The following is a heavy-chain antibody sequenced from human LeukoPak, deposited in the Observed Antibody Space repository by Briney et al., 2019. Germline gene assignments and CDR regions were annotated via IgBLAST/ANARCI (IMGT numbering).Heavy chain of an antibody. D-gene: IGHD3-9*01. J-gene: IGHJ4*01. CDR3: ARGGILRYFDD. CDR2: INHSGST. V-gene: IGHV4-34*01. Sequence: SETLSLTFAVYGXSFRGYYWSWIRQPPGKGLEWIGEINHSGSTNYNPSLKSRVTISVDTSKNQFSLKLSSVTAADTAVYYRARGGILRYFDDWGQGTLVTVSS. CDR1: GXSFRGYY.